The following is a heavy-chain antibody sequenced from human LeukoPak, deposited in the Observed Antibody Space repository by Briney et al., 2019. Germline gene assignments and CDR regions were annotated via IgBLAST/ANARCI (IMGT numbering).Heavy chain of an antibody. CDR3: ARGPSSQFRTDY. J-gene: IGHJ4*02. CDR1: GGSFSGHY. V-gene: IGHV4-34*01. Sequence: SETLSLTCAVYGGSFSGHYWSWIRQPPGKGLEWIGEINHSGSTNYNPSLKSRVTISVDTSKNQFSLRSVTAADTAVYYCARGPSSQFRTDYWGQGTLVTVSS. D-gene: IGHD2-2*01. CDR2: INHSGST.